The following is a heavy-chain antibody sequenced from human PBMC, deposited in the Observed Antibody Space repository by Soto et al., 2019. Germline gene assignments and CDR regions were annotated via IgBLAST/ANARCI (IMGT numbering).Heavy chain of an antibody. CDR3: ASLGGTTVTTGTDV. CDR2: IIPIFGTA. CDR1: GGTFSSYA. D-gene: IGHD4-4*01. V-gene: IGHV1-69*13. J-gene: IGHJ6*02. Sequence: GASVKVSCKASGGTFSSYAISWVRQAPGQGLEWMGGIIPIFGTANYAQKFQGRVTITADESTSTAYMELSSLRSEDTAVYYCASLGGTTVTTGTDVWGQGTTVTVSS.